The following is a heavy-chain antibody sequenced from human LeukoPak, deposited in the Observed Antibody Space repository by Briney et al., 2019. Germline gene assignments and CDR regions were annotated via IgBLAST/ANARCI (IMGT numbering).Heavy chain of an antibody. D-gene: IGHD3-10*01. CDR2: IYYSGST. V-gene: IGHV4-59*12. CDR3: ARIGMDDPITKITMVRGGSIDY. CDR1: GGSISSYY. J-gene: IGHJ4*02. Sequence: SETLSLTCTVSGGSISSYYWSWIRQPPGKGLEWIGYIYYSGSTNYNPSLKSRVTISVDTSKNQFSLKLSSVTAADTAVYYCARIGMDDPITKITMVRGGSIDYWGQGTLVTVSS.